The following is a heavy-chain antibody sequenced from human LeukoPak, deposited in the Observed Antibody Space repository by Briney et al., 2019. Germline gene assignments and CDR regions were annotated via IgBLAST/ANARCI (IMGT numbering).Heavy chain of an antibody. J-gene: IGHJ4*02. CDR2: IYYSGST. D-gene: IGHD1-26*01. CDR3: AREKVGSTTFDY. CDR1: GGSISSSSYY. V-gene: IGHV4-39*02. Sequence: PSETLSLTCTVSGGSISSSSYYWGWTPQPPGKGLEWIGSIYYSGSTYYIPSLKSRVTISVDTSKNQFSLKLSSVTAADTAVYYCAREKVGSTTFDYWGQGALVTVSS.